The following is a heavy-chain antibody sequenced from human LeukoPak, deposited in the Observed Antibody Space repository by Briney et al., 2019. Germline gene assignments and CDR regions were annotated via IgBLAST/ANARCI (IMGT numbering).Heavy chain of an antibody. CDR1: GGSISSSNW. CDR2: IYHSGRT. J-gene: IGHJ4*02. Sequence: SETLSLTCAVSGGSISSSNWWSWVRQPPGKGLEWIGEIYHSGRTNYNLSLKSRVTISVDKSKNQFSLNLSSVTAADTAVYYCARGPLDTSGYRTHGLYWGQGTLVTVSS. CDR3: ARGPLDTSGYRTHGLY. V-gene: IGHV4-4*02. D-gene: IGHD3-22*01.